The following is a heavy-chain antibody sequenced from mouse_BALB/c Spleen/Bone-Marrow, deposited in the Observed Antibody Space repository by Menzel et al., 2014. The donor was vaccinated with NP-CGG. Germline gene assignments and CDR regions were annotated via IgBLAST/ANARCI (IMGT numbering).Heavy chain of an antibody. CDR2: IWSGGST. J-gene: IGHJ1*01. CDR1: GFSLTTYG. D-gene: IGHD1-1*01. V-gene: IGHV2-2*02. Sequence: VQLQQSGPGLVQPSQSLSITCTVSGFSLTTYGVHWVRQSPGKGLEWLGVIWSGGSTDYNEAFISRLSISKDNSKSKVFFKMNRLQANDTAIYYCARINYGSRRYWYFDVWGAGTTVTVSS. CDR3: ARINYGSRRYWYFDV.